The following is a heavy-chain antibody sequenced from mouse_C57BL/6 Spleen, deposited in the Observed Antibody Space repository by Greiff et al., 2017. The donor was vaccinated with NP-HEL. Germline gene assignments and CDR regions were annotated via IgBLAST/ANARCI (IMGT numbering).Heavy chain of an antibody. CDR2: ISDGGSYT. D-gene: IGHD2-4*01. J-gene: IGHJ3*01. CDR1: GFTFSSYA. V-gene: IGHV5-4*03. CDR3: ARVGDYDGFAY. Sequence: EVKLVESGGGLVKPGGSLKLSCAASGFTFSSYAMSWVRQTPEKRLAWVATISDGGSYTYYPDNVKGRFTISRDNAKNNLYLQMSHLKSEDTAMYYCARVGDYDGFAYWGQGTLVTVSA.